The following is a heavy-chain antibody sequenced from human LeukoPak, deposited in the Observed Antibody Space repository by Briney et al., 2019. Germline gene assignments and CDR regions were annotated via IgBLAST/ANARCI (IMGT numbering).Heavy chain of an antibody. J-gene: IGHJ6*02. Sequence: GGSLRLSCAASGFTFSSYGMHCVRQAPGKGLEWVAVISYDGSNKYYADSVKGRFTISRDNSKNTLYLQMNSLRAEDTAVYYCASRELYGPNYYYYYGMDVWGQGTTVTVSS. CDR2: ISYDGSNK. CDR3: ASRELYGPNYYYYYGMDV. D-gene: IGHD2-2*02. V-gene: IGHV3-30*03. CDR1: GFTFSSYG.